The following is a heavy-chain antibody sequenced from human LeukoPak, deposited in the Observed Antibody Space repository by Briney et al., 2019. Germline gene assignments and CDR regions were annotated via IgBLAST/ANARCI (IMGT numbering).Heavy chain of an antibody. D-gene: IGHD6-19*01. V-gene: IGHV3-23*01. J-gene: IGHJ4*02. CDR2: INSGERR. CDR1: GFMFNNYA. CDR3: ARGWYNLDY. Sequence: GGSLRLSCAPSGFMFNNYAMSWVRQAPGKGLEWVSGINSGERRYYADSVRGRFTISRDNSKNTLYLQMHSLRAEDTAVYFCARGWYNLDYWGQGTLVTVSS.